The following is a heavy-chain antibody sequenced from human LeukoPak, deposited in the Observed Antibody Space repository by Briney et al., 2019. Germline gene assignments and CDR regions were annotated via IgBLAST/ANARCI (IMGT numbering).Heavy chain of an antibody. D-gene: IGHD5-18*01. V-gene: IGHV4-59*01. CDR3: ARGAAGYSYG. CDR2: IYYSGST. J-gene: IGHJ4*02. Sequence: PSETLSLTCTVSGGSISSYYWSRVRQPPGKGLEWIGHIYYSGSTNYNPSLKSRVTISIDTSKSQFSLRLSSVTAADTAVYYCARGAAGYSYGWGQGTLVTVSS. CDR1: GGSISSYY.